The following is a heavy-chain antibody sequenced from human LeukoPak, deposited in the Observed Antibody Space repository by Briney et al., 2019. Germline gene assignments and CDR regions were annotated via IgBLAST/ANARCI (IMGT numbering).Heavy chain of an antibody. V-gene: IGHV3-53*01. D-gene: IGHD5-24*01. CDR1: GGSITSGGYY. J-gene: IGHJ4*02. CDR2: FYVGGAT. CDR3: ARGDGYNFFDY. Sequence: ETLSLTCTVSGGSITSGGYYWSWVRHAPGKGLEWVSVFYVGGATYYADSVKGRFTISRDNSENTLYLQMKSLRAEDTAVYYCARGDGYNFFDYWGQGTLVTVSS.